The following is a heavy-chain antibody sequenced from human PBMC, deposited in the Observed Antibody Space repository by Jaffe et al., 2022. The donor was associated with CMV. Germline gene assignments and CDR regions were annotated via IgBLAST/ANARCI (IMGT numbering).Heavy chain of an antibody. CDR3: AKDIADCSGGSCYSRYYYGMDV. D-gene: IGHD2-15*01. CDR1: GFTFDDYA. CDR2: ISWNSGSI. Sequence: EVQLVESGGGLVQPGRSLRLSCAASGFTFDDYAMHWVRQAPGKGLEWVSGISWNSGSIGYADSVKGRFTISRDNAKNSLYLQMNSLRAEDTALYYCAKDIADCSGGSCYSRYYYGMDVWGQGTTVTVSS. V-gene: IGHV3-9*01. J-gene: IGHJ6*02.